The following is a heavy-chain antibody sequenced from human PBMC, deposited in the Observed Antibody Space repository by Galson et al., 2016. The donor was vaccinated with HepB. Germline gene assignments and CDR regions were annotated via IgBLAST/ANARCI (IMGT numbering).Heavy chain of an antibody. J-gene: IGHJ4*02. Sequence: PLSLTCTVSGGSISDGGYYWSWIRQHPGKGLEWIGYIYYGGNTYYNPSLKSRVSISIDTSKNEFSLKVNSVTAADTAVYYCTGGGSGYSRDCFDYWGQGTLFPVSS. CDR1: GGSISDGGYY. D-gene: IGHD3-3*01. CDR2: IYYGGNT. V-gene: IGHV4-31*03. CDR3: TGGGSGYSRDCFDY.